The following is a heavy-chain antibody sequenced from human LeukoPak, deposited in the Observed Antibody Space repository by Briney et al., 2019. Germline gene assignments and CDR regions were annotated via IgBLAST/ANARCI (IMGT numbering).Heavy chain of an antibody. J-gene: IGHJ4*02. D-gene: IGHD3-3*01. CDR1: GFTFSSYA. CDR3: AREPFWSGYFANLHFDY. Sequence: GGSLRLSCAASGFTFSSYAMSWVRQAPGKGLEWVSAISGSGGSTYYADSVKGRFTISRDNSKNSLYLQMNSLRAEDTAVYYCAREPFWSGYFANLHFDYWGQGTLVTVSS. V-gene: IGHV3-23*01. CDR2: ISGSGGST.